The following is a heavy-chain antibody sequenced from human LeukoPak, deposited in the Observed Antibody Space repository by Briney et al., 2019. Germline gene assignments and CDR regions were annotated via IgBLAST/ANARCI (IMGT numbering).Heavy chain of an antibody. Sequence: ASVKVSCKDSGYTFTGYYMHWVRQAPGQGLEWMGWINPNSGGTNYAQKFQGRVTMTRDTSISTAYMELGRLRSDDTAVYYCARGLTRAAIRSALWWFDPWGQGTLVTVSS. D-gene: IGHD2-2*01. V-gene: IGHV1-2*02. J-gene: IGHJ5*02. CDR2: INPNSGGT. CDR1: GYTFTGYY. CDR3: ARGLTRAAIRSALWWFDP.